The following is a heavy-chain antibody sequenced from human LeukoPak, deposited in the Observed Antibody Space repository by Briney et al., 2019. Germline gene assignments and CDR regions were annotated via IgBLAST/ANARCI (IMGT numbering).Heavy chain of an antibody. Sequence: GGSLRLSCAPSGFTFSRYGMHWVRQAPGKGLEWVAVIWYDGSNRYYADSVKGRFTISRDNSKSTLYLQMNSLRAEDTAVYYCARSSDSSGYEAFDVWGQGTMVTVSS. D-gene: IGHD3-22*01. CDR2: IWYDGSNR. V-gene: IGHV3-33*08. CDR3: ARSSDSSGYEAFDV. J-gene: IGHJ3*01. CDR1: GFTFSRYG.